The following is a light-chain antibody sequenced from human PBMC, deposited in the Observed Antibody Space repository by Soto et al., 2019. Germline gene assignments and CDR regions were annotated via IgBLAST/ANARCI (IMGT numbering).Light chain of an antibody. Sequence: EIVLTQSRGTLSFSPWERASLSFMASQSVNSWFLAWYQQKPGQAPRLLIYGASNRATGIPDRFSGSGSGTDFTLTISRLEPEDFAVYYCQQYGSSGTFGQGTKVDI. CDR2: GAS. CDR3: QQYGSSGT. CDR1: QSVNSWF. J-gene: IGKJ1*01. V-gene: IGKV3-20*01.